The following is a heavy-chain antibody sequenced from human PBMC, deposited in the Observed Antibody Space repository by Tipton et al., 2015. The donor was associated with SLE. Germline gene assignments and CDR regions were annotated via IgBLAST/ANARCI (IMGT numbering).Heavy chain of an antibody. V-gene: IGHV4-59*08. Sequence: LRLSCTVSGGSISSYYWSWIRQPPGKGLEWIGYIYYSGSTNYNPSLKSRVTISVDTSKNQFSLKLSSVTAADTAVYYCARSAPDCSGGVCFLYYFDYWGQGPLVTVSS. CDR2: IYYSGST. CDR1: GGSISSYY. CDR3: ARSAPDCSGGVCFLYYFDY. D-gene: IGHD2-8*02. J-gene: IGHJ4*02.